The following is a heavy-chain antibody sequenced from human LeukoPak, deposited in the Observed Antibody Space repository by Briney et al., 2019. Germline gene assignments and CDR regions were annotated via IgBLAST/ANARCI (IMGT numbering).Heavy chain of an antibody. V-gene: IGHV3-30-3*01. Sequence: GRSLRLSCAASGFTFSSYAMHWVRQAPGKGLEWVAVISYDGSNKYYADSVKGRFTISRDNSKNTLYLQMNSLRAEDTAVYYCAREGYSSGQFFDYWGQGTLVTVSS. CDR1: GFTFSSYA. CDR3: AREGYSSGQFFDY. D-gene: IGHD6-19*01. CDR2: ISYDGSNK. J-gene: IGHJ4*02.